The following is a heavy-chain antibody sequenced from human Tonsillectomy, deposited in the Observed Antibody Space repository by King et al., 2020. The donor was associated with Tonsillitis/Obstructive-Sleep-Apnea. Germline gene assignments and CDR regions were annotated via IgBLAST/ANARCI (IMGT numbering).Heavy chain of an antibody. Sequence: QLVQSGAEVKKPGESLKISCKGSGYSFTNYWIGWVRQMPGKGLEWMGIIHPGDSDTRYSPSFQGQVTISADKSISTAYLQWSSLKASDTAMYYCARQDYYDSSPFIYWGQGTLVTVSS. D-gene: IGHD3-22*01. J-gene: IGHJ4*02. CDR3: ARQDYYDSSPFIY. CDR1: GYSFTNYW. V-gene: IGHV5-51*01. CDR2: IHPGDSDT.